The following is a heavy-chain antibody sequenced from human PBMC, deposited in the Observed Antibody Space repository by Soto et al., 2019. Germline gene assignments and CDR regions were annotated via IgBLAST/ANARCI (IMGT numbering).Heavy chain of an antibody. J-gene: IGHJ4*02. CDR3: ARALEGFDFWSGSGSYYFDY. CDR1: GFTFSSYW. CDR2: IKQDGSEK. D-gene: IGHD3-3*01. V-gene: IGHV3-7*01. Sequence: EVQLVESGGGLVQPGGSLRLSCAASGFTFSSYWMSWVRQAPGKGLEWVANIKQDGSEKYYVDSVKGRFTISRDNAKNSLYLQMNSLRAEDTAMYYCARALEGFDFWSGSGSYYFDYWGQGTLVTVSS.